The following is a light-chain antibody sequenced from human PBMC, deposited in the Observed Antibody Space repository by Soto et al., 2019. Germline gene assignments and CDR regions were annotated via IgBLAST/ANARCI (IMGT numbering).Light chain of an antibody. CDR3: SSYTNRNTRQKV. CDR2: DVS. Sequence: QSALTQPASVSGSPGQSITISCTGTSSDVGGYNYVSWYQHHPGKAPKLLIYDVSNRPSGISNRFSGSKSDNTASLTISGLQPEDEADDYCSSYTNRNTRQKVFGTGTKLTVL. V-gene: IGLV2-14*03. CDR1: SSDVGGYNY. J-gene: IGLJ1*01.